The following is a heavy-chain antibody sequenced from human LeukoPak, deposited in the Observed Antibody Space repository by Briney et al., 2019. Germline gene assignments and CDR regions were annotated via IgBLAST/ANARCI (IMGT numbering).Heavy chain of an antibody. V-gene: IGHV3-33*06. CDR3: AKRGVVIRIFLVGFHKEAYYFDS. CDR2: IWYDGSNK. D-gene: IGHD3-10*01. J-gene: IGHJ4*02. CDR1: GFTFSSYG. Sequence: GGSLRLSCAASGFTFSSYGMHWVRQAPGKGLEWVAVIWYDGSNKYYADSVKGRFTISRDNSKNTLYLQMNSLRAEDTAVYFCAKRGVVIRIFLVGFHKEAYYFDSWGQGALVTVSS.